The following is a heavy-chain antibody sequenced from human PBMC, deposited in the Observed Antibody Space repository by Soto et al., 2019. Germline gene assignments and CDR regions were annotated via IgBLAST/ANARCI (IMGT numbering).Heavy chain of an antibody. CDR2: ISATGDTI. CDR3: AKDAYYDLSTGTGYYYYGLDV. Sequence: GGSLRLSCAASGFTFGSYAMTWLRQAPGKGLEWVSVISATGDTIYYADSVEGRFTISRDNSNSTLSLRMDSLTADDTAVYFCAKDAYYDLSTGTGYYYYGLDVWGQGNQVTVSS. J-gene: IGHJ6*02. D-gene: IGHD3-9*01. CDR1: GFTFGSYA. V-gene: IGHV3-23*01.